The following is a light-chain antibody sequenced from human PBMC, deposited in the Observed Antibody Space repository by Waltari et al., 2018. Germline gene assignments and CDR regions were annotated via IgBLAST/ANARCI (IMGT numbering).Light chain of an antibody. CDR2: RAS. J-gene: IGKJ5*01. CDR3: QQSWHLPPT. V-gene: IGKV1-5*03. Sequence: DIQMTQSPSTLSASVGDRVTITCRASQSIGDWMAWYQQEPGKAPKLLIYRASTLQSGVPSRFSGSGSGTEFTLTIDSLQPEDFATYYCQQSWHLPPTFGQGTRLDIK. CDR1: QSIGDW.